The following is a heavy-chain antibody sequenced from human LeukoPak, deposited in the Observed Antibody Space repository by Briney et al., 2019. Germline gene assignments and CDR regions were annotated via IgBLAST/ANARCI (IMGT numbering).Heavy chain of an antibody. D-gene: IGHD2-15*01. CDR1: GFTFSSSA. CDR3: ARDQGYSQNFFEY. J-gene: IGHJ4*02. Sequence: GGSLRLSCAASGFTFSSSAMSWVRQAPGKGLEWVSSISGSADSTYYADSVKGRFTISRDNSKNTLYLQMNSLGAEDTAMYYCARDQGYSQNFFEYWGQGTLVTVSS. CDR2: ISGSADST. V-gene: IGHV3-23*01.